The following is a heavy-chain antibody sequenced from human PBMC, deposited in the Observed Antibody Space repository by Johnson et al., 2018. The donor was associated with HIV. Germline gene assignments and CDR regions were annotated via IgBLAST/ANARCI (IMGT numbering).Heavy chain of an antibody. V-gene: IGHV3-7*02. CDR2: IKQDDSEK. J-gene: IGHJ3*02. CDR1: GFTFSSYW. Sequence: VQLMESGGGVVQPGGSLRLSCAASGFTFSSYWMSWVRQAPGKGLEWVANIKQDDSEKYYVDSVKDRFTISRDNAKNSLYLQMNSLRAEDTAVYYCARGSEGELLPNDAFDIWGQGTMVTVSS. D-gene: IGHD1-26*01. CDR3: ARGSEGELLPNDAFDI.